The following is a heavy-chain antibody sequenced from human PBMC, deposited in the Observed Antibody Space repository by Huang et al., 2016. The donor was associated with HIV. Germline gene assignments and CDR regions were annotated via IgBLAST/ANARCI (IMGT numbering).Heavy chain of an antibody. V-gene: IGHV3-74*03. CDR2: SKSDGRST. D-gene: IGHD3-22*01. CDR3: ARTYYYDSSGVDPRRAFDI. J-gene: IGHJ3*02. CDR1: GFTFSSYW. Sequence: EVQLEESGGGLVQPGGSLRLSCAASGFTFSSYWMHAFRQAPGKGLVVVSRSKSDGRSTMYADSGKGRFTTARDNAKNTLYLQMNSLRAEDTAVYYCARTYYYDSSGVDPRRAFDIWGQGTMVTVSS.